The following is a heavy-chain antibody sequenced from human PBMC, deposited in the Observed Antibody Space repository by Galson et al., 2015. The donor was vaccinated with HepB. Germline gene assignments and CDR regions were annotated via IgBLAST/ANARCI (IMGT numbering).Heavy chain of an antibody. CDR3: ARGRVSGSFYTLDY. Sequence: SVKVSCKASGYTFTNYPIHWVRLAPGQRLECMGWINGGNGYTEYSQNFQGRVTITRDTSASTAYMELSNLRSEDTAVYYYARGRVSGSFYTLDYWGQGTLVTVSS. V-gene: IGHV1-3*01. CDR1: GYTFTNYP. D-gene: IGHD3-10*01. CDR2: INGGNGYT. J-gene: IGHJ4*02.